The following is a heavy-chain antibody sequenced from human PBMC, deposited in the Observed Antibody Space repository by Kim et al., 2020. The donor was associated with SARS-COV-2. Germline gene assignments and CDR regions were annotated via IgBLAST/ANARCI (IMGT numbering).Heavy chain of an antibody. J-gene: IGHJ6*02. V-gene: IGHV1-2*02. CDR2: INPNSGGT. D-gene: IGHD6-19*01. CDR1: GYTFTGYY. CDR3: ARDGSGWYAFIYYYYGMDV. Sequence: ASLKVSCKASGYTFTGYYMYWVRQAPGQGLEWMGWINPNSGGTNYAQKFQGRVTMTRGTSISTAYMELSRLRSDDTAVYYFARDGSGWYAFIYYYYGMDVWGQGTTVTVSS.